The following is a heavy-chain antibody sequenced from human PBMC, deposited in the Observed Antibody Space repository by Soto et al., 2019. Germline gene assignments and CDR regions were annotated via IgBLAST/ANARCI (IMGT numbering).Heavy chain of an antibody. CDR3: ARDLWPKRIVATSPNFDL. J-gene: IGHJ2*01. Sequence: ASVKVSCKASGYTFTSYGISWVRQAPGQGLEWMGWISAYNGNTNYAQKLQGRVTMTTDTSTSTAYMELRSLRSDDTAVYYCARDLWPKRIVATSPNFDLWGRGTLVTVSS. V-gene: IGHV1-18*01. CDR1: GYTFTSYG. D-gene: IGHD5-12*01. CDR2: ISAYNGNT.